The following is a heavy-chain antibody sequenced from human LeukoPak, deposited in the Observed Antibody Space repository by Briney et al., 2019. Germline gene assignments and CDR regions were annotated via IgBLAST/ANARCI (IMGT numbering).Heavy chain of an antibody. CDR2: IYHTGST. CDR3: ARGAFDI. CDR1: GHSISSGYY. J-gene: IGHJ3*02. V-gene: IGHV4-38-2*02. Sequence: SETLSLTCTVSGHSISSGYYWGWIRQPPAKGLEWIGSIYHTGSTYYNPSLKSRVTISVDTSKNQFSLKLSSVTAADTAVYYCARGAFDIWGQGTMVTVSS.